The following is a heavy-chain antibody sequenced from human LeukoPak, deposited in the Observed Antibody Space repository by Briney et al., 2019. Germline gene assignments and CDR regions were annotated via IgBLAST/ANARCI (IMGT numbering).Heavy chain of an antibody. Sequence: GGSLRLSCEASGFSFSSDAMTWVRQAPGKGLEWVSAISASGSGTYYADSVKGRFTISRDNSKNTLYLQMKSLRAEDAARYYCAKEGYRYWYFDLWGRGTLVAVSS. D-gene: IGHD5-18*01. CDR2: ISASGSGT. CDR3: AKEGYRYWYFDL. V-gene: IGHV3-23*01. CDR1: GFSFSSDA. J-gene: IGHJ2*01.